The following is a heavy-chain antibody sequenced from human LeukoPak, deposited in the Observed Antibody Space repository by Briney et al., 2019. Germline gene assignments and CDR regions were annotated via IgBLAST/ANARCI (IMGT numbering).Heavy chain of an antibody. CDR3: GRESSSSTFDY. J-gene: IGHJ4*02. D-gene: IGHD5/OR15-5a*01. V-gene: IGHV3-7*01. CDR2: IRQDGSEK. CDR1: GFTFSSYW. Sequence: GGSLRLSYAASGFTFSSYWMSWVRQAPGTGLEWVANIRQDGSEKYYVDSVKGRFTISRDNAKNSLYLQMNSLRAEDTAIYYCGRESSSSTFDYWGQGTLVTVSS.